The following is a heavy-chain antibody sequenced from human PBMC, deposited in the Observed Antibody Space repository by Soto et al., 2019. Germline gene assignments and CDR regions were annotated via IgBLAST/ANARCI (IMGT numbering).Heavy chain of an antibody. CDR1: GGSVNTGDNY. CDR2: IYHTGNT. Sequence: QVQLHQSGPGLVKPSQTLSLECTVIGGSVNTGDNYWSWVRQSPGRGLEWIGYIYHTGNTFYNPALENRGTMSGDASKNQFSLTLASVAGAGTAVYFCAREPLDGMDVWGQGTNVTVSS. CDR3: AREPLDGMDV. J-gene: IGHJ6*01. V-gene: IGHV4-30-4*01.